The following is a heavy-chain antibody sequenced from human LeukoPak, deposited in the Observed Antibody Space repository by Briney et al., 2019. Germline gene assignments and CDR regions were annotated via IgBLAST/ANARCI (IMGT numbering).Heavy chain of an antibody. CDR3: AKKGDSGWVFDY. J-gene: IGHJ4*02. V-gene: IGHV3-23*01. CDR1: GFTFSSYA. D-gene: IGHD6-19*01. CDR2: ISGSGGST. Sequence: GGSLRLSCAASGFTFSSYAMSWVRRAPGKGLEWVSGISGSGGSTHYADSVKGQFTISRDNSKNTLRLQMNSLRAEDTALYYCAKKGDSGWVFDYWGQGTLVTVSS.